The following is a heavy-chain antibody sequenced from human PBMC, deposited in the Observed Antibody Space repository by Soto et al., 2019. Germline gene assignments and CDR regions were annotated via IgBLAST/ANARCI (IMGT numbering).Heavy chain of an antibody. CDR2: INPNSGGT. Sequence: EASVKVSCKASGYTFTGYYMHWVRQAPGQGLEWMGWINPNSGGTNYAQKFQGRVTMTRDTSISTAYMELSRLRSDDTAVYYCALAVAGTVIYFDYWGQGTLVTVSS. V-gene: IGHV1-2*02. D-gene: IGHD6-19*01. CDR3: ALAVAGTVIYFDY. J-gene: IGHJ4*02. CDR1: GYTFTGYY.